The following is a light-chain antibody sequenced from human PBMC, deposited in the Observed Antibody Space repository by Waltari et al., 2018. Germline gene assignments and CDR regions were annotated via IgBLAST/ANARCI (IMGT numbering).Light chain of an antibody. J-gene: IGLJ2*01. CDR3: QSADSSGTYVV. V-gene: IGLV3-25*03. Sequence: SYELTQPPSVSVSPGHTARLTCSGDALPKQSAYWYQQKPDQAPVLVIYKDSERPSGTPERLSGSSSGTTVTLTISGVQAEDEADYYCQSADSSGTYVVFGGGTKLTVL. CDR1: ALPKQS. CDR2: KDS.